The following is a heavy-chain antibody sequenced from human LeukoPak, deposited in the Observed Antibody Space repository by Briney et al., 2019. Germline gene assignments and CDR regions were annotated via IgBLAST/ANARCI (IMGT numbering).Heavy chain of an antibody. D-gene: IGHD3-22*01. CDR1: GGSISSYY. Sequence: SETLSLTCTVSGGSISSYYWSWIRQPAGKGREWIGRIYTSGSTDYNPSLKSRVTMSVDTSKNQFSLKLSSVTAADTAVYYCARDRGYYDSSGYYAFDIWGQGTMVTVSS. CDR2: IYTSGST. CDR3: ARDRGYYDSSGYYAFDI. V-gene: IGHV4-4*07. J-gene: IGHJ3*02.